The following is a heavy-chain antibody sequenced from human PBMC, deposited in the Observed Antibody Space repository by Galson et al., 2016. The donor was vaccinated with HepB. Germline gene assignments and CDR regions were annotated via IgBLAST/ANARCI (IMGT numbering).Heavy chain of an antibody. J-gene: IGHJ3*02. CDR3: ARGRGSTYYDDDSGFYNDAFDI. CDR2: INPTGGST. Sequence: SMKVSCKASGYTFRNYDINWVRQTTGQGLEWMGVINPTGGSTSYAQKFQGRVTMTRDTSTSSDYMELSSLRSEDTAVYSCARGRGSTYYDDDSGFYNDAFDIWGQGTMVSVSS. V-gene: IGHV1-46*01. CDR1: GYTFRNYD. D-gene: IGHD3-22*01.